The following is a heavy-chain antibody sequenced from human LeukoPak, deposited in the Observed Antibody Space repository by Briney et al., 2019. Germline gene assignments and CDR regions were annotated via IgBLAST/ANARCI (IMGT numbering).Heavy chain of an antibody. D-gene: IGHD4-23*01. CDR2: IIPIFGTA. Sequence: ASVKVSCKASGGTFNSYAISWVRQAPGQGLEWMGGIIPIFGTANYAQKFQGRVTITADESTSTAYMELSSLRSEDTAVYYCARVAYGGNSVSGLLDYWGQGTLVTVSS. J-gene: IGHJ4*02. V-gene: IGHV1-69*13. CDR1: GGTFNSYA. CDR3: ARVAYGGNSVSGLLDY.